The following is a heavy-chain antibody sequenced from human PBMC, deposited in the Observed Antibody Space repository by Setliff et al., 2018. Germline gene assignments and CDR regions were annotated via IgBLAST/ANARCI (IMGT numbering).Heavy chain of an antibody. Sequence: PGGSLRLSCAASDFTFGNYAMSWVRQAPGKGLEWVSSITDSGDRTFYADSVKGRCTISRDNSKNTLFLQLNTLRVEDTAVYYCAGSRAWIPFLESWGQGTLVTVSS. D-gene: IGHD3-3*01. CDR2: ITDSGDRT. V-gene: IGHV3-23*01. J-gene: IGHJ5*02. CDR3: AGSRAWIPFLES. CDR1: DFTFGNYA.